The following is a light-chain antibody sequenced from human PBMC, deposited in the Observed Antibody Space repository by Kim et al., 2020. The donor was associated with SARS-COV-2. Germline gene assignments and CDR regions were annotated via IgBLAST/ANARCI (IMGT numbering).Light chain of an antibody. CDR1: KLGDKY. V-gene: IGLV3-1*01. Sequence: SYELTQPPSVSVSPGQTASITCSGDKLGDKYACWYQQKPGQSPVLVIYQDSKRPSGIPERFSGSNSGNTATLIISGTQAMDEADYYCQAWDSSTGVFGGGTQLTVL. J-gene: IGLJ2*01. CDR3: QAWDSSTGV. CDR2: QDS.